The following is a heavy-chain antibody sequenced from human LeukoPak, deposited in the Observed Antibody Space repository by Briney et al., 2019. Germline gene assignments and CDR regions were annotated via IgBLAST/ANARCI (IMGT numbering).Heavy chain of an antibody. V-gene: IGHV3-21*01. CDR1: GFTFSSYS. D-gene: IGHD6-19*01. J-gene: IGHJ4*02. Sequence: GGSLRLSCAASGFTFSSYSMNWVRQAPGKGLEWVSSISSSSSYIYYADSVKGRFTISRDNAKNSLYLQMNGLRAEDTAVYYCAREGAVAGHFDYWGQGTLVTVSS. CDR2: ISSSSSYI. CDR3: AREGAVAGHFDY.